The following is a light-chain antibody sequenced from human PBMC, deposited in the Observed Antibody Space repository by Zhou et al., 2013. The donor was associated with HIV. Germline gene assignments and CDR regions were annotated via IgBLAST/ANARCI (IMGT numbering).Light chain of an antibody. J-gene: IGKJ4*01. V-gene: IGKV3-20*01. CDR1: QSVGSSY. CDR3: QQYGSSSLT. CDR2: GTF. Sequence: EIVLTQSPGTLSLSPGERATLSCRASQSVGSSYLAWYQQKFGQAPRLLIYGTFNRATDIPDRFTGSGSGTDFTLTISRLEPEDCAVYYCQQYGSSSLTFGGGTKVEIK.